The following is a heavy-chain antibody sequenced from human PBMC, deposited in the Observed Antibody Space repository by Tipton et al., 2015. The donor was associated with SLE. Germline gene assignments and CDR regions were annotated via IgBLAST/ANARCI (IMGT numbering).Heavy chain of an antibody. CDR1: GGSVNGHY. CDR2: IYYKGST. CDR3: ARQMRIIASAGRYCFDF. D-gene: IGHD6-13*01. J-gene: IGHJ4*02. Sequence: TLSLTCTVSGGSVNGHYWNWIRQAPGKGLEWIGYIYYKGSTDYKSSLKSRLTISIDTSKNQFSLKLSSVTAADTAIYYCARQMRIIASAGRYCFDFWGRGTLVTVSS. V-gene: IGHV4-59*08.